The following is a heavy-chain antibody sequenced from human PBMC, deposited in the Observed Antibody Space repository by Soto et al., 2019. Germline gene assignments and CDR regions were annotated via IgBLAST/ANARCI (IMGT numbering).Heavy chain of an antibody. CDR3: ADTKTGYGAFDI. Sequence: QVQLVQSGAEVKKPGSSVKVSCKASGGTFSSYTISWVRQAPGQGLEWMGRIIPILGIANYAQKFQGRVTITADKSTSTAYMELSSLRSEDTAVYYCADTKTGYGAFDIWGQGTMVTVSS. D-gene: IGHD6-13*01. CDR2: IIPILGIA. CDR1: GGTFSSYT. V-gene: IGHV1-69*02. J-gene: IGHJ3*02.